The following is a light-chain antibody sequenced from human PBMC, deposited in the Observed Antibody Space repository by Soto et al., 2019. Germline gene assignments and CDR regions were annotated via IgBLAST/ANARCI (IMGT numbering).Light chain of an antibody. V-gene: IGKV3-15*01. J-gene: IGKJ1*01. Sequence: EIVMTQSPATLSVSPGERATLSCRASQSVSSNLAWYQQKPGQAPRLLIYGASTRATGIPARFSGSGSGTEFPLTISRLQFEDFAIYYCQQYNNWRTFRQGTKVEIK. CDR3: QQYNNWRT. CDR1: QSVSSN. CDR2: GAS.